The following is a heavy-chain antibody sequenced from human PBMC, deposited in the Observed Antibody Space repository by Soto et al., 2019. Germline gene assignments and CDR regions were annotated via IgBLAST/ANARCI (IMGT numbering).Heavy chain of an antibody. V-gene: IGHV4-34*01. J-gene: IGHJ6*03. CDR2: INHSGST. CDR1: GGSVSGYY. Sequence: QVQLQQWGAGLLKPSETLSLTCAVYGGSVSGYYWSWIRQPPGKGLEWIGEINHSGSTNYNPSLKSRVTISVDTSKNQFSLKLSSVTAADTAVYYCARGPNLELRHYYYMDVWGKGTTVTVSS. CDR3: ARGPNLELRHYYYMDV. D-gene: IGHD1-7*01.